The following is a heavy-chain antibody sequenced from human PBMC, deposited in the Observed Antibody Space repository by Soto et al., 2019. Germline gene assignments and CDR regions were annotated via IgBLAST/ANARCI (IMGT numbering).Heavy chain of an antibody. Sequence: PVGPLRLSCSASGCTFRSYAMSGVRPAPGKGLEWVSAISGSGGSTYYAGSVKGRFTISRDNSKNTLYLQMNSLRAEDTAVYYCAKDIRGDYYDSSPPAWGQGTMVTISS. J-gene: IGHJ3*01. CDR3: AKDIRGDYYDSSPPA. CDR1: GCTFRSYA. CDR2: ISGSGGST. V-gene: IGHV3-23*01. D-gene: IGHD3-22*01.